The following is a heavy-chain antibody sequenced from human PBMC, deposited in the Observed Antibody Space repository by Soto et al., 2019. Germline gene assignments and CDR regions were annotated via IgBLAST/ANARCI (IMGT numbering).Heavy chain of an antibody. CDR1: GFTFGTYA. Sequence: EVQLLESGGGLVQPGGSLRLSCAASGFTFGTYAMNWVRQAPGKGLEWVSGISGSGDSTYYADSVKGRFTVSRDNSKNTLYLQMNSLRAEDTAVFYCAKERSSGWSLDYWGQGTLVTVSS. CDR2: ISGSGDST. J-gene: IGHJ4*02. CDR3: AKERSSGWSLDY. D-gene: IGHD6-19*01. V-gene: IGHV3-23*01.